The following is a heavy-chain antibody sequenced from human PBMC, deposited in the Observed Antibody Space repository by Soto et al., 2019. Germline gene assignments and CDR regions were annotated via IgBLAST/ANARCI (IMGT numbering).Heavy chain of an antibody. CDR2: IYYSGST. V-gene: IGHV4-31*03. CDR3: ARGRSSTSPYPIGY. J-gene: IGHJ4*02. CDR1: GGSISSGGYY. D-gene: IGHD2-2*01. Sequence: QVQLQESGPGLVKPSQTLSLTCTVSGGSISSGGYYWSWIRQHPGKGLEWIGYIYYSGSTYYNPSLKSRVTQSVDTSKNQSSLKLSSVTAADTAVYYCARGRSSTSPYPIGYWGQGTLVTVSS.